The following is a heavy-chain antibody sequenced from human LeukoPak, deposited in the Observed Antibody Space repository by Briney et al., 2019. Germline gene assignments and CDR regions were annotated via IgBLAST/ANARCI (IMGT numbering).Heavy chain of an antibody. CDR1: GGTFSSYS. D-gene: IGHD3-22*01. V-gene: IGHV1-18*01. CDR3: ARPLYYDSTGYHQYYFDH. J-gene: IGHJ4*02. CDR2: IIPMFHKT. Sequence: ASVKVSCKASGGTFSSYSISWVRQAPGQRLEWMGNIIPMFHKTNYAQNLQGRVTMTTETSTSTAYMDLRSLRSDDTAVYYCARPLYYDSTGYHQYYFDHWGQGTLVTVSS.